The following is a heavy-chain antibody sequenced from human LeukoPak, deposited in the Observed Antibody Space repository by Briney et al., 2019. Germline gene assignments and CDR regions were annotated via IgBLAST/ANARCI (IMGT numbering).Heavy chain of an antibody. CDR2: IGAGGTDT. D-gene: IGHD4-17*01. CDR3: AKDSTYGDGRWEFDL. CDR1: GFSLSSYA. V-gene: IGHV3-23*01. J-gene: IGHJ5*02. Sequence: PGGSLRLSCAVSGFSLSSYATAWVRQAPGKGLEWVSGIGAGGTDTYYADAVKGRFTISKDKSKTLLYLQMNSLRAEDTALYHCAKDSTYGDGRWEFDLWGQGTLVTVSS.